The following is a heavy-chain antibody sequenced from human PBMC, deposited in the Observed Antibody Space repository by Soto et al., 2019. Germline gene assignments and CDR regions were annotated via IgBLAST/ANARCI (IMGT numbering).Heavy chain of an antibody. CDR2: IYYTGAT. CDR3: TVGQWAIPFDY. CDR1: GDSITSFY. V-gene: IGHV4-59*12. J-gene: IGHJ4*02. D-gene: IGHD2-2*02. Sequence: SETLSLTCKVSGDSITSFYWSWIRQSPGKGLEWIGFIYYTGATNYNPSLKSRVTMSVDTSKKQFSLKLSSVTAADTAVYFCTVGQWAIPFDYWGQGALVTVSS.